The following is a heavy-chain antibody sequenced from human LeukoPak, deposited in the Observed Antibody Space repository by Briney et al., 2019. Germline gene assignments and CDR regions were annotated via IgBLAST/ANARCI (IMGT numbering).Heavy chain of an antibody. CDR2: INPNSGGT. V-gene: IGHV1-2*02. CDR1: GYTFTGYY. D-gene: IGHD1-7*01. Sequence: ASVKVSRKASGYTFTGYYMHWVRQAPGQGLEWMGWINPNSGGTNYAQKFQGRVTMTRDTSISTAYMELSRLRSDDTAVYYCARVGNWNYLVIDYFDYWGQGTLVTVSS. J-gene: IGHJ4*02. CDR3: ARVGNWNYLVIDYFDY.